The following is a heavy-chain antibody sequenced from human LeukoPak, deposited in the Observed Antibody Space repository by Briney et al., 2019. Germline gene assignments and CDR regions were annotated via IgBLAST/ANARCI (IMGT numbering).Heavy chain of an antibody. Sequence: SETLSLTCAVSGDSISSTNWWTWVRQSPGKGLEWIGEIYHSGSTNYNPSLKTRVIISVDKSKNQFSLMLSSVTAADAAFYYCARGPYYYDSSGYLGWGQGTLVTVSS. CDR2: IYHSGST. CDR3: ARGPYYYDSSGYLG. D-gene: IGHD3-22*01. CDR1: GDSISSTNW. J-gene: IGHJ4*02. V-gene: IGHV4-4*02.